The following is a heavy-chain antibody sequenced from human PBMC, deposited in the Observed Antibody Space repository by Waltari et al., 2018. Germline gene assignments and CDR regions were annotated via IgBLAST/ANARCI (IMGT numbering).Heavy chain of an antibody. J-gene: IGHJ5*02. Sequence: QLQLQESGPGLVKPSETLSLTCTVSGGSISSSSYYWGWIRQPPGKGLEWIGSIYYSGSTYYNPSLKSRVTISVDTSKNQFSLKLSSVTAADTAVYYCARSTVTTSNWFDPWGQGTLVTVSS. CDR1: GGSISSSSYY. D-gene: IGHD4-4*01. CDR2: IYYSGST. CDR3: ARSTVTTSNWFDP. V-gene: IGHV4-39*01.